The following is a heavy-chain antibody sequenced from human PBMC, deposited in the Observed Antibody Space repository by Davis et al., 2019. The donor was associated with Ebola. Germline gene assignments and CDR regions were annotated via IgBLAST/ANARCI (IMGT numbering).Heavy chain of an antibody. D-gene: IGHD1-1*01. CDR2: ISFNGAGT. V-gene: IGHV3-23*01. CDR1: GFTFSNYA. J-gene: IGHJ4*02. CDR3: ATRLWDGDS. Sequence: GESLKISCAASGFTFSNYAMSWVRQAPGKGLEWVSSISFNGAGTHYADSVKGRFTISRDDSKNTMYLQMSSLRAEDTAVYYCATRLWDGDSWGQGTLVTVSS.